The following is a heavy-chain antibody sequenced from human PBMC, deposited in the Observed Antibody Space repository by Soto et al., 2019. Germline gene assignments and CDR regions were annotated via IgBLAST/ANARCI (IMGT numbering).Heavy chain of an antibody. CDR1: GYSFTSYY. V-gene: IGHV1-46*01. D-gene: IGHD1-26*01. CDR2: INPSGGST. Sequence: QVQLVQSGAEMKKPGASVKVSCKASGYSFTSYYMHWVRQAPGQGLEWMGIINPSGGSTSYAQKFQGRVTMTRDTSTSTVYMELSSLRSEDTAVYSCARDIGRGWELDNWFDPWGQGTLVTVSS. CDR3: ARDIGRGWELDNWFDP. J-gene: IGHJ5*02.